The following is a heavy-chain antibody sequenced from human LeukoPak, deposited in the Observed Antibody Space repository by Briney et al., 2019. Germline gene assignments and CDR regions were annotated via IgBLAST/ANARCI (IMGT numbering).Heavy chain of an antibody. J-gene: IGHJ4*02. CDR2: IIPIFGTA. Sequence: SVKVSCKASGGTFSSYAISWVRQAPGQGLEWMGGIIPIFGTANYAQKFQGRVTITADESTSTAYMELSSLRSEDTAVYYCASSGRGTYYYFDLWGQGTLVTVSS. CDR1: GGTFSSYA. V-gene: IGHV1-69*13. D-gene: IGHD6-19*01. CDR3: ASSGRGTYYYFDL.